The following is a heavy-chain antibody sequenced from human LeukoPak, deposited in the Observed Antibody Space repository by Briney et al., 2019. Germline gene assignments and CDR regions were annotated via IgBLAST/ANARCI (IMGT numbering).Heavy chain of an antibody. Sequence: PSETLSLTCAVYGGSFSGYYWSWIRQPPGKGLEWIGEINHSGSTNYNPSLKSRVTISVDTSKNQFSLKLSSVTAADTAVYYCARYRRDGYNYPYYFDYWGQGTLVTVSS. D-gene: IGHD5-24*01. J-gene: IGHJ4*02. CDR2: INHSGST. V-gene: IGHV4-34*01. CDR3: ARYRRDGYNYPYYFDY. CDR1: GGSFSGYY.